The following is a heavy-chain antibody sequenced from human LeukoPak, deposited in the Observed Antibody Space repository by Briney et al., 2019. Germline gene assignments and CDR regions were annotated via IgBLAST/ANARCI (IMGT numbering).Heavy chain of an antibody. J-gene: IGHJ5*02. CDR1: GGSISSSSYY. Sequence: SETLSLTCTVSGGSISSSSYYWGWIRQPPGKGLEWIGSIYYSGSTYYNPSLKSRVTISVDTSKNQFSLKLSSVTAADTAVYYCARRRVPAARRGGNWFDPWGQGTLVTVSS. CDR3: ARRRVPAARRGGNWFDP. D-gene: IGHD2-2*01. CDR2: IYYSGST. V-gene: IGHV4-39*07.